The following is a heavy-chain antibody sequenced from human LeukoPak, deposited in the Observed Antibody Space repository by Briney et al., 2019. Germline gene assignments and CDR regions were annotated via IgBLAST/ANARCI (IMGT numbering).Heavy chain of an antibody. J-gene: IGHJ4*02. D-gene: IGHD1-26*01. CDR2: ISWNSGSI. V-gene: IGHV3-9*01. Sequence: PGGSLRLSCAASGFTFDDYAMHWVRQAPGKGLEWVSGISWNSGSIGYADSVKGRFTISRDNAKNSLYLQMSSLRAEDTALYYCAKDIQGSYYGWDFDYWGQGTLVTVSS. CDR3: AKDIQGSYYGWDFDY. CDR1: GFTFDDYA.